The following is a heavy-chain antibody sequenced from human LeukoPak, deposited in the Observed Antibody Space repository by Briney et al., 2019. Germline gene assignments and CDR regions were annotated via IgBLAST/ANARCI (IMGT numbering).Heavy chain of an antibody. J-gene: IGHJ4*02. CDR2: ISYDGSNK. D-gene: IGHD4-23*01. Sequence: GGSLRLSCAASGFTFSSYAMHWVRQAPGKGLEWVAVISYDGSNKYYADSVKGRFTISRDNSKNTLYLQMNSLRAEDTAVYYRARDYGGNSGLDYWGQGTLVTVSS. CDR1: GFTFSSYA. CDR3: ARDYGGNSGLDY. V-gene: IGHV3-30-3*01.